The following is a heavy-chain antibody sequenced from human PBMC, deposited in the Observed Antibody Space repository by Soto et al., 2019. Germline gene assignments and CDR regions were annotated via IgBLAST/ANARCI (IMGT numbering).Heavy chain of an antibody. Sequence: GGSLRLSCAASGFTFSSYAMSWVRQAPGKGLEWVSAICGSGSSTYYADSVEGRFTISRDNSKNTLYLQMNSLRAEDTAVYYCANFRIAAAGTGFDYWGQGTLVTVSS. D-gene: IGHD6-13*01. J-gene: IGHJ4*02. CDR3: ANFRIAAAGTGFDY. V-gene: IGHV3-23*01. CDR1: GFTFSSYA. CDR2: ICGSGSST.